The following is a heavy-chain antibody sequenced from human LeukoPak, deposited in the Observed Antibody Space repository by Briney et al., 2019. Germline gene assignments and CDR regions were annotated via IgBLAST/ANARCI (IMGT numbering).Heavy chain of an antibody. CDR2: IYPGDSDS. J-gene: IGHJ4*02. D-gene: IGHD3/OR15-3a*01. V-gene: IGHV5-51*01. CDR3: ARRGRTERILDY. Sequence: GGSLKMSCKGSGYRFTSYWIGWVRQMPGKSLEWMGIIYPGDSDSRYSPSFQGQVTISADKSITTAYLLWSSLKASDTAMYYCARRGRTERILDYWGQGTLVTVSS. CDR1: GYRFTSYW.